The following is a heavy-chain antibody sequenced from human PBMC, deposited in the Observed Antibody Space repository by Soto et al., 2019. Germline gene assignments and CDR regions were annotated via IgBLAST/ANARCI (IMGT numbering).Heavy chain of an antibody. J-gene: IGHJ6*02. CDR1: GFTFSTYW. V-gene: IGHV3-7*01. CDR3: ARGWGYFDSSGFPYLYAMDV. Sequence: GGSLRLSCAASGFTFSTYWMSWVRQAPGKGLEWVANIKEDGSEKYYVDSVEGQFTISRDNAKNSLYLQMTSLRAEDTALYYCARGWGYFDSSGFPYLYAMDVWGQGTTVTV. D-gene: IGHD3-22*01. CDR2: IKEDGSEK.